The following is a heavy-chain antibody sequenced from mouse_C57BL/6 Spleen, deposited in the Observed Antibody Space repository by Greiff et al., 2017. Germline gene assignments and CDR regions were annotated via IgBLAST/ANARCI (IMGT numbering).Heavy chain of an antibody. V-gene: IGHV1-81*01. CDR1: GYTFTSYG. CDR3: ARGGPGTGFDY. Sequence: VQVVESGAELARPGASVKLSCKASGYTFTSYGISWVKQRTGQGLEWIGEIYPRSGNTYYNEKFKGKATLTADKSSSTAYMELRSLTSEDSAVYFCARGGPGTGFDYWGQGTTLTVSS. CDR2: IYPRSGNT. D-gene: IGHD4-1*01. J-gene: IGHJ2*01.